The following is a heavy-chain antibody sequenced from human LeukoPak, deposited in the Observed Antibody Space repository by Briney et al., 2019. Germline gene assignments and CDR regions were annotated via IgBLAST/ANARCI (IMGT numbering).Heavy chain of an antibody. Sequence: GGSLRLSCAASGFTFSSYSMHWVRQAPGKGLEWVSSISSSSSYIYYADSVKGRFTISRDNAKNSLYLQMNSLRAEDTAVYYCARGYVVGADFDYWGQGTLVTVSS. CDR1: GFTFSSYS. D-gene: IGHD1-26*01. J-gene: IGHJ4*02. CDR2: ISSSSSYI. CDR3: ARGYVVGADFDY. V-gene: IGHV3-21*01.